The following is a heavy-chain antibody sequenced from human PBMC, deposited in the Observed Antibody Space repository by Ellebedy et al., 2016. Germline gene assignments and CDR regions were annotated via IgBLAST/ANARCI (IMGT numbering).Heavy chain of an antibody. J-gene: IGHJ5*02. V-gene: IGHV4-39*07. CDR1: GGSISSSSYY. CDR2: IYHSGST. D-gene: IGHD1-26*01. CDR3: ARGRGSSKGNWFDP. Sequence: SETLSLTXPVSGGSISSSSYYWGWIRQPPGKGLEWIGSIYHSGSTYYNPSLKSRVTISVDTSKNQFSLKLSSVTAADTAVYYCARGRGSSKGNWFDPWGQGTLVTVSS.